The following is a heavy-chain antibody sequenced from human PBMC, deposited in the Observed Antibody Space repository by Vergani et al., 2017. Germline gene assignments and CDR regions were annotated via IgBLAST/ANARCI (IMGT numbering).Heavy chain of an antibody. J-gene: IGHJ5*02. CDR1: GGPFSSYA. D-gene: IGHD7-27*01. CDR3: ARDRGLGINCWFDP. V-gene: IGHV1-69*04. Sequence: QVQLVQSGAEVKKPGSSVKVSCKASGGPFSSYAISWVRQAPGQGLEWMGRIIPILGIANYAQKFQGRVTITADKSTSTAYMELRSLRSEDTAVYYCARDRGLGINCWFDPWGQGTLVTVSS. CDR2: IIPILGIA.